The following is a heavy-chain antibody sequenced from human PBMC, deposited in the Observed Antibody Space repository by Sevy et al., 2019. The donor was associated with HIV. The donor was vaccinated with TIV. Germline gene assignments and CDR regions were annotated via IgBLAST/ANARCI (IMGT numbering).Heavy chain of an antibody. Sequence: ASVKVSCKVSGYTLTELSMHWVRQAPGKGLEWMGGFDPEDGETIYAQKFQGRVTMTEDTSTDTAYMELSSLRSEDTAVYYCATGSTGANNPYYYYMDVWGKGTTVTVSS. D-gene: IGHD1-1*01. CDR3: ATGSTGANNPYYYYMDV. J-gene: IGHJ6*03. V-gene: IGHV1-24*01. CDR1: GYTLTELS. CDR2: FDPEDGET.